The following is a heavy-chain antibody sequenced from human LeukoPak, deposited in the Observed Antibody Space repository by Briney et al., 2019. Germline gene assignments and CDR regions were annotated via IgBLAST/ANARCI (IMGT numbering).Heavy chain of an antibody. CDR1: GFTFSSYS. V-gene: IGHV3-21*01. Sequence: PGGSPRLSCAASGFTFSSYSMNWVRQAPGKGLEWVSSISSSSSYIYYADSVKGRFTISRDNAKNSLYLQMNSLRAEDTAVYYCARAPRGILRARNYFDYWGQGTLVTVSS. CDR2: ISSSSSYI. J-gene: IGHJ4*02. CDR3: ARAPRGILRARNYFDY. D-gene: IGHD1-26*01.